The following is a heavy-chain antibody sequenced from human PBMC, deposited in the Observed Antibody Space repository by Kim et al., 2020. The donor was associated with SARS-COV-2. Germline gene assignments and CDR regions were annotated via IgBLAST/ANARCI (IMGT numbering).Heavy chain of an antibody. D-gene: IGHD2-15*01. CDR2: IYYSGST. V-gene: IGHV4-39*01. CDR1: GGSISSSSYY. J-gene: IGHJ4*02. Sequence: SETLSLTCTVSGGSISSSSYYWGWIRQPPGKGLEWIGSIYYSGSTYYNPSLKSRVTISVDTSKNQFSLKLSSVTAADTAVYYCASLSIQYCSGGSCYSLPDYWGQGTLVTVSS. CDR3: ASLSIQYCSGGSCYSLPDY.